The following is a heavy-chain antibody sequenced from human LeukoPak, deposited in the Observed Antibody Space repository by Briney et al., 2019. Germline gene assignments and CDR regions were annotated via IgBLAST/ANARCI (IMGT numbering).Heavy chain of an antibody. CDR1: GGAISSYY. V-gene: IGHV4-4*07. CDR2: IYTSGST. CDR3: ARHGRWEYQSLSGFYH. D-gene: IGHD2-2*01. J-gene: IGHJ4*02. Sequence: SETLSLTCTVSGGAISSYYWSWIRQPAGKGLEWIGRIYTSGSTNYNPSLKSRVTMSVDTSKNQFSLKLSSVTAADTAVYYCARHGRWEYQSLSGFYHWGQGTLVTVSS.